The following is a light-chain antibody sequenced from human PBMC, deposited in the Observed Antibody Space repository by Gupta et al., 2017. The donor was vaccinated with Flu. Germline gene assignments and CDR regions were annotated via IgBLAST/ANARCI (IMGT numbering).Light chain of an antibody. CDR2: VDS. J-gene: IGLJ2*01. V-gene: IGLV3-1*01. CDR1: ELGDKY. Sequence: SYGLTQPPSVSVSPRQTVSITCSGDELGDKYVCWYQQKPDQSPVLVIYVDSKRPSGIPDRFSGSTSGTTAPLTISGTQAIDDAYYYCQESDTTTVLFGGGTKLTVL. CDR3: QESDTTTVL.